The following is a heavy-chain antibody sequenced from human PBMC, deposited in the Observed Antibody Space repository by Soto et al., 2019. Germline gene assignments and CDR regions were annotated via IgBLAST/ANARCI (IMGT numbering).Heavy chain of an antibody. CDR2: ISGHNGNT. CDR1: GYTFTSYC. CDR3: ARERNERSWCSAGYNNH. D-gene: IGHD6-13*01. J-gene: IGHJ1*01. V-gene: IGHV1-18*04. Sequence: ASVKVLFRASGYTFTSYCISWVRQAPGQWLELMGWISGHNGNTNYAQKFQGRVTMTTDTGTSTAYMELRSLRSADTASYYCARERNERSWCSAGYNNHWGQGRRVNVSS.